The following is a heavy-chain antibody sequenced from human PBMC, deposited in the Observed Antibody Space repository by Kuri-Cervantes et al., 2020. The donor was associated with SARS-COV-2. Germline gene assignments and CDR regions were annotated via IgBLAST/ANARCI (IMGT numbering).Heavy chain of an antibody. CDR1: GFTFSSYW. D-gene: IGHD6-19*01. CDR2: ISYDGSNK. V-gene: IGHV3-30-3*01. J-gene: IGHJ4*02. Sequence: GESLKISCAASGFTFSSYWMSWVRQAPGKGLEWVAVISYDGSNKYYADSVKGRFTISRDNSKNTLYLQMNSLRAEDTAVYYCARDPGYSSGWYYFDYWGQGTLVTVSS. CDR3: ARDPGYSSGWYYFDY.